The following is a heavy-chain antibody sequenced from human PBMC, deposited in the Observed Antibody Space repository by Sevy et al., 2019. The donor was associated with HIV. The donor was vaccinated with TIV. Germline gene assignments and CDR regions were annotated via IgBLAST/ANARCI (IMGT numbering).Heavy chain of an antibody. J-gene: IGHJ4*02. Sequence: GGSLRLSCAASGFTFSSYAMSWVRQAPGKGLEWVSAISGSGGSTYYADSVKGRFTISRDNSKNTLYLQMNSLRAEDTAVYYCAKDRITIFGVVPGGHDYWGQGTLVTVPS. D-gene: IGHD3-3*01. CDR2: ISGSGGST. CDR3: AKDRITIFGVVPGGHDY. CDR1: GFTFSSYA. V-gene: IGHV3-23*01.